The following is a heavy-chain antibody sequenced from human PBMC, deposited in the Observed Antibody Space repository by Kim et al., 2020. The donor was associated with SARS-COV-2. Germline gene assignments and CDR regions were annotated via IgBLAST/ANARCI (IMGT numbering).Heavy chain of an antibody. CDR3: ARAQLLWLTT. CDR1: GGSFSGYY. J-gene: IGHJ4*02. D-gene: IGHD5-18*01. Sequence: SETLSLTCAVYGGSFSGYYWSWIRQPPGKGLEWIGEINHSGSTNYNPSLKSRVTISVYTSKNQFSLKLSSVTAADTAVYYCARAQLLWLTTWGQGTLVTVSS. CDR2: INHSGST. V-gene: IGHV4-34*01.